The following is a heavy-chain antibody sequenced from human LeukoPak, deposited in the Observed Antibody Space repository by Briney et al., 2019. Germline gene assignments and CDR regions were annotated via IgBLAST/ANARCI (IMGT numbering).Heavy chain of an antibody. Sequence: PGGSLRLSCAVSGFTVRSNYISWVRQAPGKGLGWGSVFYRGGSTYYADSVKGRFNVSRDNSKNRLYLQMNSLRAEDTAVYYCARDHYYDSSGYFRFDYWGQGTLVTVSS. D-gene: IGHD3-22*01. CDR2: FYRGGST. V-gene: IGHV3-53*01. CDR1: GFTVRSNY. CDR3: ARDHYYDSSGYFRFDY. J-gene: IGHJ4*02.